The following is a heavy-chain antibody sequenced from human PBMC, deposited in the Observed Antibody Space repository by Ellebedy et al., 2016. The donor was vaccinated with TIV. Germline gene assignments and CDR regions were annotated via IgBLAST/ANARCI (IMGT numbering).Heavy chain of an antibody. J-gene: IGHJ4*02. Sequence: PGGSLRLSCAASGFTFSGYGMHWVRQTPGKGLEWLAVISYNGNSHFYADSVNGRITISRDNAKNSLYLQRNSLRAEDTAVYYGAREQGSGDDAWSFDFWGQGALVTVSS. D-gene: IGHD5-12*01. CDR1: GFTFSGYG. V-gene: IGHV3-30*03. CDR3: AREQGSGDDAWSFDF. CDR2: ISYNGNSH.